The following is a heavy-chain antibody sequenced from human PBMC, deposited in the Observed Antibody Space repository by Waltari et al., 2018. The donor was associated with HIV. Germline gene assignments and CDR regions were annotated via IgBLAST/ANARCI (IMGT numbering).Heavy chain of an antibody. CDR1: GFKFDDYA. V-gene: IGHV3-9*01. D-gene: IGHD3-10*02. CDR3: ARGPMYKWFDP. Sequence: EGQLVESGGDLVKPGGSLRLSCVASGFKFDDYAMHWVRQAPGKGLEWVSGISWRSGNIAYADSVRGRFTSSRDNAKKSLYLRMNSLSAEDTALYYCARGPMYKWFDPWGQGTLVTVSS. CDR2: ISWRSGNI. J-gene: IGHJ5*02.